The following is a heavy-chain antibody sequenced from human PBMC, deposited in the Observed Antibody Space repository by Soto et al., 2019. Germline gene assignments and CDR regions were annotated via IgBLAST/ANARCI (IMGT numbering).Heavy chain of an antibody. CDR3: ARGGVYLWLLSY. CDR2: IIPIFGTE. D-gene: IGHD5-18*01. V-gene: IGHV1-69*01. CDR1: GGTFSSYT. Sequence: QVQLVQSGAEVKKPGSSVKVSCKASGGTFSSYTISWVRQAPGQGLEWMGGIIPIFGTENYAQKFQGRVTITADEATSTAYMELSSLTSEDTAVYYCARGGVYLWLLSYWGQGTLVTVSS. J-gene: IGHJ4*02.